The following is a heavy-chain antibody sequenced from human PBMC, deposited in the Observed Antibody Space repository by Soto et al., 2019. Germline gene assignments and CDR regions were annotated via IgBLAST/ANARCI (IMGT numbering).Heavy chain of an antibody. V-gene: IGHV1-18*01. CDR2: INTYNGNS. D-gene: IGHD2-8*02. J-gene: IGHJ4*02. CDR1: GYTLTNYA. Sequence: GASVKVSCKASGYTLTNYAISWVRQAPGQGPEWMGWINTYNGNSNYAQKFQGRVTMTTDTSTNTAYMELRSLTSDDTAVYYCARDCTGGGLFDYWGQGTLVTVSS. CDR3: ARDCTGGGLFDY.